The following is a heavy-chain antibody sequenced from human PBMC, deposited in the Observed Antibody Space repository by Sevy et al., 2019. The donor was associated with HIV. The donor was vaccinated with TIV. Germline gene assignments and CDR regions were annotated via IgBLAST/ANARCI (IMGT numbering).Heavy chain of an antibody. J-gene: IGHJ6*02. CDR2: TYHRSKWCS. D-gene: IGHD1-7*01. CDR1: GDSVSTSSAT. Sequence: SQTLSLTCAISGDSVSTSSATWNWFRQSPSRGLEWLGRTYHRSKWCSDYEVSVKGRVTINPDTSKNQFSLHLESVTPEDTAVYFCARGDELNSYYYGMDVWGQGTTVTVSS. V-gene: IGHV6-1*01. CDR3: ARGDELNSYYYGMDV.